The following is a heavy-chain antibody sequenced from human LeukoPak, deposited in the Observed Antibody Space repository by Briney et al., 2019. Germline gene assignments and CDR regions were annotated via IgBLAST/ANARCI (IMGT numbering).Heavy chain of an antibody. J-gene: IGHJ3*01. CDR1: GGSFSGYY. CDR3: ARDRRREGVHAFDV. D-gene: IGHD1-14*01. V-gene: IGHV4-34*01. CDR2: IHHSGST. Sequence: SETLSLTCAVYGGSFSGYYWSWIRQPPGKGLEWIGEIHHSGSTNYNPSLKSRVTISLDTSKNQFSLKLTSVTAADAAVYYCARDRRREGVHAFDVWGRGTMVTVSS.